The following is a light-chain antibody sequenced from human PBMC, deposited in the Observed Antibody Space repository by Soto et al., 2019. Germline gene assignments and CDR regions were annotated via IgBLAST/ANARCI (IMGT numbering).Light chain of an antibody. V-gene: IGKV1-5*03. CDR2: KAS. CDR3: QQYNNWPQT. J-gene: IGKJ1*01. CDR1: QSISSW. Sequence: DIQMTQSPSTLSASVGDRVTITCRASQSISSWLAWYQQKPGKAPKLLIYKASSLESGVPSRFSGSGSGTEFTLTISSLQPDDFAEYHCQQYNNWPQTFGQGTKV.